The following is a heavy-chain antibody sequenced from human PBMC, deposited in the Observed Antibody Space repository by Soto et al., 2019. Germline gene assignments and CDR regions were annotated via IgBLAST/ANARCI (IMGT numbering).Heavy chain of an antibody. CDR1: WFSLSTSVVV. V-gene: IGHV2-5*02. D-gene: IGHD4-4*01. Sequence: SGPTLVNPTQTLTLTCTFSWFSLSTSVVVVGLILQPPGNSLKWLALIYWDDDNRYSPSLNSMLTITKYTSKNQVFLTMTNMDPVDXXTXYCAHSAVTTHFVWFDPWGQGTMVTVSS. CDR2: IYWDDDN. CDR3: AHSAVTTHFVWFDP. J-gene: IGHJ5*02.